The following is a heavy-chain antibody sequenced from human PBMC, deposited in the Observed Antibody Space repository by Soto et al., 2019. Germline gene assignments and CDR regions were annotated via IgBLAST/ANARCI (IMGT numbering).Heavy chain of an antibody. V-gene: IGHV3-21*01. CDR3: ARADGGYVAFDI. D-gene: IGHD5-12*01. J-gene: IGHJ3*02. Sequence: EVQLVESGGGLVKPGGSLRLSCAASGFTFSSYSMNWVRQAPGKGLEWVSSISSSSSYIYYADSVKGRFTISRDNAKNSLYLQMNSLRAEDTAVYYCARADGGYVAFDIWGQGKMVTVSS. CDR1: GFTFSSYS. CDR2: ISSSSSYI.